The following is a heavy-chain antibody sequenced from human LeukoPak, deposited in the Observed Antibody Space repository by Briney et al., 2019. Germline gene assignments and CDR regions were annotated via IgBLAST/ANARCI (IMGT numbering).Heavy chain of an antibody. V-gene: IGHV1-69*04. CDR3: ARGVDTEYYYGMDV. CDR1: GGTFSSYA. Sequence: ASVKVSCKASGGTFSSYAISWVRQAPGQGLEWMGRIIPILGIANYAQKFQGRVMITADKSTSTAYMELSSLRSEDTAVYYCARGVDTEYYYGMDVWGQGTTVTVSS. J-gene: IGHJ6*02. CDR2: IIPILGIA. D-gene: IGHD2-8*02.